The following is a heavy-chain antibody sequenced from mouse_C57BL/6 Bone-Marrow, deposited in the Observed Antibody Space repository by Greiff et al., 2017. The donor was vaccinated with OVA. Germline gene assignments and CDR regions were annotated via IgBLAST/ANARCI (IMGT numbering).Heavy chain of an antibody. D-gene: IGHD1-1*01. Sequence: QVQLQQSGAELARPGASVKLSCKASGYTFTSYGISWVKQRTGQGLEWIGEIYPRSGNTYYNEKFKGKATLTADKSSSTAYMELRSLTSEDSAVYFCARRILLRSWYFDVWGTGTTVTVSS. CDR3: ARRILLRSWYFDV. J-gene: IGHJ1*03. V-gene: IGHV1-81*01. CDR2: IYPRSGNT. CDR1: GYTFTSYG.